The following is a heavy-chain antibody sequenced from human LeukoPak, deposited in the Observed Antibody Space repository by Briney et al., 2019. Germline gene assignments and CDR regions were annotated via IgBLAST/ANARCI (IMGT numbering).Heavy chain of an antibody. Sequence: PSETLSLTCAVYGGSFSGYYWSWIRQPPGKGLEWIGEINHSGSTNYNPSLKSRDTISVDTSKNQFSLKLSSVTAADTAVYYCARPEYSSSWYGPFDYWGQGTLVTVSS. D-gene: IGHD6-13*01. CDR3: ARPEYSSSWYGPFDY. J-gene: IGHJ4*02. CDR1: GGSFSGYY. CDR2: INHSGST. V-gene: IGHV4-34*01.